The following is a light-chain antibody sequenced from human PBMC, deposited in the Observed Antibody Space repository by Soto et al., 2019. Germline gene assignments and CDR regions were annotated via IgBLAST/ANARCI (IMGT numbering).Light chain of an antibody. CDR3: HQFDSSLT. V-gene: IGKV3-20*01. CDR2: ATS. J-gene: IGKJ1*01. Sequence: EIVLTQSPGTLSLSPGERATLSCRASQSVGSSYLAWYQQKPGQAPRLLMYATSSRATGIPDRFSGSGSGTDFTLTINRLEPEDFAVYYCHQFDSSLTFGQGTRVEIK. CDR1: QSVGSSY.